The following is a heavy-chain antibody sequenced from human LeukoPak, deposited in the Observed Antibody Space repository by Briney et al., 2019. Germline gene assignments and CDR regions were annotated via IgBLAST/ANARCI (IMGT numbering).Heavy chain of an antibody. CDR2: INPNSGGT. V-gene: IGHV1-2*02. CDR1: GYTFTGYY. Sequence: GASVKVSCKASGYTFTGYYMHWVRQAPGQGLVWMGWINPNSGGTKYAQKFQGRVTMTRDTSISTAYMELSRLRSDDTAVYYCAKDTSPPDWFDPWGQGTLVTVSS. J-gene: IGHJ5*02. D-gene: IGHD2-2*01. CDR3: AKDTSPPDWFDP.